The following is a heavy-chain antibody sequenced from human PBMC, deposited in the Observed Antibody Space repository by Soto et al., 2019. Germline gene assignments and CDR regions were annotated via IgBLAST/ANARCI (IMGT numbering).Heavy chain of an antibody. D-gene: IGHD3-16*02. Sequence: SVKVSCQASGGTFSSYAISWVRPAPGQGLEWMGGIIPIFGTANYAQKFQGRVTITADESTSTAYIERSSLGSEDTAVYYWETDVGDYEYVWGSYRSPRWFDPWGQGTLVTVSS. V-gene: IGHV1-69*13. CDR1: GGTFSSYA. CDR2: IIPIFGTA. J-gene: IGHJ5*02. CDR3: ETDVGDYEYVWGSYRSPRWFDP.